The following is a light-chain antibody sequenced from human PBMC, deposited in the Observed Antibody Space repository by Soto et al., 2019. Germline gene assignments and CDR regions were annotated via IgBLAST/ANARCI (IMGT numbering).Light chain of an antibody. Sequence: EVVMTQSPATLSVSPGERATLSCRASQRISSNLAWYQQRPGQALRLLIYGASTRAPGIPARFSGSGSETEFTLTISSLQSEDFAVYYCQHYNNWPPWTFGQGTKVDIK. J-gene: IGKJ1*01. CDR2: GAS. V-gene: IGKV3-15*01. CDR3: QHYNNWPPWT. CDR1: QRISSN.